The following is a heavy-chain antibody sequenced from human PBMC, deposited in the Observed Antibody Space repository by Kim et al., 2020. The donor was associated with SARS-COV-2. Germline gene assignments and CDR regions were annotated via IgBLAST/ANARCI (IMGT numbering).Heavy chain of an antibody. Sequence: SRVTRSVDTSKNQFSLKLSSVTAADTAVYYCARVVGYCSGGSCYPFYFDYWGQGTLVTVSS. J-gene: IGHJ4*02. D-gene: IGHD2-15*01. CDR3: ARVVGYCSGGSCYPFYFDY. V-gene: IGHV4-39*07.